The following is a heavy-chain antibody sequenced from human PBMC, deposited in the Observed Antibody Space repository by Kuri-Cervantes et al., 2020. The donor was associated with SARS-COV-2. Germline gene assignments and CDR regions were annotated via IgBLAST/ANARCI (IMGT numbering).Heavy chain of an antibody. CDR2: INPNSGGT. D-gene: IGHD3-10*01. Sequence: ASVKVSCKASGYTFSGYYIYWVRQAPGQGLEWMGWINPNSGGTNYAQKFQGWVTMTRDTSISTAYVELSRLRSDDTAVYYCATGMVRGVIQSYYYGMDVWGQGTTVTVSS. J-gene: IGHJ6*02. V-gene: IGHV1-2*04. CDR1: GYTFSGYY. CDR3: ATGMVRGVIQSYYYGMDV.